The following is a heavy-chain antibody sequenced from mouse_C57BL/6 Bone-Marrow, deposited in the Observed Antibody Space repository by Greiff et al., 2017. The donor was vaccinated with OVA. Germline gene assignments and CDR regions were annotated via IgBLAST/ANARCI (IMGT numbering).Heavy chain of an antibody. CDR2: IDPSDSYT. CDR1: GYTFTSYW. Sequence: VQLQQPGAELVRPGTSVKLSCKASGYTFTSYWMHWVKQRPGQGLEWIGVIDPSDSYTNYNQKFKGKATLTVDTSSGTAYMQLSSLTSEDSAVYYCARGRSFAYWGQGTLVTVSA. CDR3: ARGRSFAY. V-gene: IGHV1-59*01. J-gene: IGHJ3*01.